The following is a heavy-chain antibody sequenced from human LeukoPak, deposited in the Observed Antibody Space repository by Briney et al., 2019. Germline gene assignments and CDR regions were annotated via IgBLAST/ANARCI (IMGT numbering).Heavy chain of an antibody. J-gene: IGHJ6*02. V-gene: IGHV4-4*02. Sequence: SSETLSLTRAVSGGSISSSNWWSWVRQPPGKGLEWIGEIYHSGSTNYNPSLKSRVTISVDKSKNQFSLKLSSVTAADTAVYYCARDQDYYDSSGYYHYYYGMDVWGQGTTVTVSS. CDR3: ARDQDYYDSSGYYHYYYGMDV. D-gene: IGHD3-22*01. CDR2: IYHSGST. CDR1: GGSISSSNW.